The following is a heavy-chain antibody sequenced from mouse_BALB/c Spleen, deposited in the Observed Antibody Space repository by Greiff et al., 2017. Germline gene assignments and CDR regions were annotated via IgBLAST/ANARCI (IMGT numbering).Heavy chain of an antibody. CDR1: GFTFTDYY. CDR3: ARDSSRFAY. D-gene: IGHD1-1*01. Sequence: EVKVVESGGGLVQPGGSLRLSCATSGFTFTDYYMSWVRQPPGKALEWLGFIRNKANGYTTEYSASVKGRFTISRDNSQSILYLQMNTLRAEDSATYYCARDSSRFAYWGQGTLVTVSA. J-gene: IGHJ3*01. CDR2: IRNKANGYTT. V-gene: IGHV7-3*02.